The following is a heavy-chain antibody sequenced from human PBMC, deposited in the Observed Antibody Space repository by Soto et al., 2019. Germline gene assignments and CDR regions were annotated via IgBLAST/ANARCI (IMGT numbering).Heavy chain of an antibody. Sequence: SETLSLTCTVSGGSISSYYWSWIRQPPGKGLEWIGYIYYSGSTNYNPSLKSRVTISVDTSKNQFSLKLNSVTAADTAVYYCARRQWVATMDVWGKGTTVTVSS. V-gene: IGHV4-59*08. D-gene: IGHD6-19*01. J-gene: IGHJ6*04. CDR3: ARRQWVATMDV. CDR2: IYYSGST. CDR1: GGSISSYY.